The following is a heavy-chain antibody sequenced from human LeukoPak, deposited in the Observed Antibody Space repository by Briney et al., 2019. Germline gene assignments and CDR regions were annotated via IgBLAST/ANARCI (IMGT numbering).Heavy chain of an antibody. J-gene: IGHJ6*02. D-gene: IGHD3-10*02. CDR1: GFTFSAYA. V-gene: IGHV3-23*01. CDR3: ARDLHYYVDMDV. Sequence: PGGSLRLSCEASGFTFSAYAMTLVRQAPGKGLEWVSSIGSDNKPHYSASVKGRFAISRDNSKNTLFLQLNSLRAEDTALYYCARDLHYYVDMDVWGQGTTVTVSS. CDR2: IGSDNKP.